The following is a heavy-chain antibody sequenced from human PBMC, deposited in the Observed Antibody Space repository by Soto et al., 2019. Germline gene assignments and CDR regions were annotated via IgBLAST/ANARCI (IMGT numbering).Heavy chain of an antibody. CDR1: GFTFSSYS. V-gene: IGHV3-21*01. J-gene: IGHJ4*02. Sequence: EVQLVESGGGLVKPGGSLRLSCAASGFTFSSYSMNWVRQAPGKGLEWVSSISSSSSYIYYADSVKGRFTISRDNAKNSLYLQTNSLRAADTAVYYCARLPAYYDSSGYSNWGQGTLVTVSS. D-gene: IGHD3-22*01. CDR2: ISSSSSYI. CDR3: ARLPAYYDSSGYSN.